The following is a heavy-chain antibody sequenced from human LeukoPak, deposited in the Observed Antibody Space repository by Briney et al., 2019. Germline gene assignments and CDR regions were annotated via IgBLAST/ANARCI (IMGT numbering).Heavy chain of an antibody. CDR1: GGSFRGDYY. D-gene: IGHD4-23*01. J-gene: IGHJ4*02. Sequence: SETLSLTCTVSGGSFRGDYYWAWIRQPPGKGLEWIGSIYYSGSTYYNPSLKSRVTISVDTSKNQFSLKLSSVTAADTAVYYCARGTTVVTWGDWGQGTLVTVSS. CDR3: ARGTTVVTWGD. V-gene: IGHV4-39*07. CDR2: IYYSGST.